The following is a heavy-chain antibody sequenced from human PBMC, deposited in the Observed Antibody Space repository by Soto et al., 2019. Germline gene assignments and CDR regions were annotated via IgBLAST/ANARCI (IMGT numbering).Heavy chain of an antibody. CDR3: ARGLLRFLEWSNSYGVDV. D-gene: IGHD3-3*01. Sequence: SVKVSCKASGGTFSSYAISWVRQAPGQGLEWMGGIIPIFGTANYAQKFQGRVTITADKSTSTAYMELSSLRSEDTAVYYCARGLLRFLEWSNSYGVDVWGQGTTVTV. CDR2: IIPIFGTA. V-gene: IGHV1-69*06. CDR1: GGTFSSYA. J-gene: IGHJ6*02.